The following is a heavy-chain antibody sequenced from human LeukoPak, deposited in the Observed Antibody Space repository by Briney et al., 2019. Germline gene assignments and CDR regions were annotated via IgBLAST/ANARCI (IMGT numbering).Heavy chain of an antibody. V-gene: IGHV4-38-2*02. CDR1: GYSITSGYY. J-gene: IGHJ4*02. D-gene: IGHD3-22*01. CDR2: IYHSGST. Sequence: SETLSLTCTVSGYSITSGYYWGWIRQPPGKGLEWIGSIYHSGSTHYNPSLNSRVTMSVDTSKNQVSLKLSSVTAADTAVYFCARAPHFFDTSGSRYYFDYWGQGALVTVSS. CDR3: ARAPHFFDTSGSRYYFDY.